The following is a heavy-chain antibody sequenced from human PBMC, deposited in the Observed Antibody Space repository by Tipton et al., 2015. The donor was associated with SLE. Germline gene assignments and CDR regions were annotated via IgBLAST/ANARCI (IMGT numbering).Heavy chain of an antibody. V-gene: IGHV4-59*12. J-gene: IGHJ3*02. CDR2: IYYSGST. D-gene: IGHD1-14*01. CDR1: GGSISSYY. Sequence: TLSLTCTVSGGSISSYYWSWIRQPPGKGLEWIGYIYYSGSTDYNPSLKGRVTISIDTSKNQFSLRLTSVTAADTAVYYCARDGDAIVGTTGAFDIWGQGTMVTVSA. CDR3: ARDGDAIVGTTGAFDI.